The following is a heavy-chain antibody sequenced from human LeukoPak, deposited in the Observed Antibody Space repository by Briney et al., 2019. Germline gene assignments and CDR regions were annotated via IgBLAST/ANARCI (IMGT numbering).Heavy chain of an antibody. D-gene: IGHD3-22*01. V-gene: IGHV3-21*01. Sequence: GGPLRLSCAASGFTFSSYSMNWVRQAPGKGLEWVSSISSSSSYIYYADSVKGRFTISRDNAKNSLYLQMNSLRAEDTAVYYCARDAPHYYDSSGYSSYWGQGTLVTVSS. J-gene: IGHJ4*02. CDR2: ISSSSSYI. CDR3: ARDAPHYYDSSGYSSY. CDR1: GFTFSSYS.